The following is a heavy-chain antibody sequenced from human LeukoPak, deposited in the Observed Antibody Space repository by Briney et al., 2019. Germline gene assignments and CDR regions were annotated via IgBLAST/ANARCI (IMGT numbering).Heavy chain of an antibody. J-gene: IGHJ4*02. CDR2: SSSSGSTV. Sequence: SGGSLRLSCAASGFSFSGFEMNWVRQAPGKGLEWASFSSSSGSTVYYADSVKGRFTISRDNAKNSLYLQMNSLRAEDTAVYYCARGDSSNWYAIDYWGQGTLVTVSS. CDR3: ARGDSSNWYAIDY. V-gene: IGHV3-48*03. D-gene: IGHD6-13*01. CDR1: GFSFSGFE.